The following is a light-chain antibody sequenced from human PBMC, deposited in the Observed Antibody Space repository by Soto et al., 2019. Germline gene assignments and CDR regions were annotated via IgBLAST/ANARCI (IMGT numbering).Light chain of an antibody. CDR3: QQFIAYPHT. CDR1: QAITNY. J-gene: IGKJ2*01. V-gene: IGKV1-13*02. CDR2: DAS. Sequence: AIHLTQSPSSLSASVGDRVTITCRASQAITNYLAWYQQRPGKPPKVLIYDASALISGVPSRFSGRGSGTDFTLTISSLQPEDFATYYCQQFIAYPHTFGQGTNLEVK.